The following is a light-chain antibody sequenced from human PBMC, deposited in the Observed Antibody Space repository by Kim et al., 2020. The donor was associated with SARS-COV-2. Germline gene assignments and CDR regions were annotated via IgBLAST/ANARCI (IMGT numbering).Light chain of an antibody. CDR2: GAS. CDR1: QSVSSN. CDR3: QQYNNWPPVT. V-gene: IGKV3-15*01. J-gene: IGKJ4*01. Sequence: PGERATLSCRASQSVSSNLAWYQQKPGQAPRLLIYGASTRATGIPARFSGSGSGTEFTLTISSLQSEDFAVYYCQQYNNWPPVTFGGGTKVDIK.